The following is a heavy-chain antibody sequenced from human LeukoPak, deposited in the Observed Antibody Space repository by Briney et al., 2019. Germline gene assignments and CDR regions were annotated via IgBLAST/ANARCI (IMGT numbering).Heavy chain of an antibody. V-gene: IGHV4-59*01. CDR3: ASGAAAGTVFDY. D-gene: IGHD6-13*01. CDR1: GGSISSYY. Sequence: SETLSLTCTVSGGSISSYYWSWIRQPPGKGLEWIGYIYYSGSTNYNPSLKSRVTISVDTSKNQFSLKLSSVTAADTAVYYCASGAAAGTVFDYWSQGTLVTVSS. CDR2: IYYSGST. J-gene: IGHJ4*02.